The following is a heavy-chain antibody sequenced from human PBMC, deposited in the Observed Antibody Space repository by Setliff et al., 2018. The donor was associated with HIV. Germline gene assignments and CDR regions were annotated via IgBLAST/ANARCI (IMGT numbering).Heavy chain of an antibody. CDR3: ARQGSLCPDCYLDS. CDR1: GGSINNYY. D-gene: IGHD2-21*01. V-gene: IGHV4-59*08. CDR2: IYYN. Sequence: SSETLSLTCTVSGGSINNYYWSWIRQPPGKGLEWIGYIYYNPSLKSRVIISVDTSKNQFSLKLSSVTAADTAVYYCARQGSLCPDCYLDSWGQGTLVTVSS. J-gene: IGHJ4*02.